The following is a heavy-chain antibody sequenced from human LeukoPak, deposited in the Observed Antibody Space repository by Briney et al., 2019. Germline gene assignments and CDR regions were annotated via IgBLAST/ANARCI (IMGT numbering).Heavy chain of an antibody. CDR1: GYTFTSYD. Sequence: SVKVSCKASGYTFTSYDINWVRQAPGQGLEWMGRIIPIFGTANYAQKFQGRVTITTDESTSTAYMELSSLRSEDTAVYYCAGQKLGYCSGGSCPLLGYWGQGTLVTVSS. V-gene: IGHV1-69*05. CDR3: AGQKLGYCSGGSCPLLGY. J-gene: IGHJ4*02. CDR2: IIPIFGTA. D-gene: IGHD2-15*01.